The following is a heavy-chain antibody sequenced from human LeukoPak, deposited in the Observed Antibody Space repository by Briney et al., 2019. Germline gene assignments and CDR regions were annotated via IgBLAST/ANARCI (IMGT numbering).Heavy chain of an antibody. D-gene: IGHD2-8*02. CDR3: ARDRRYFDTGGLGGPDY. Sequence: GGSLRHSCAASGFPFSTYTMNWVRQAPGKGLEWVSSISSSSSYIYYADSMKGRFTISRDNAKNSLYLQMNNLRAEDTAVYYCARDRRYFDTGGLGGPDYWGQGTLVTVSS. CDR1: GFPFSTYT. CDR2: ISSSSSYI. J-gene: IGHJ4*02. V-gene: IGHV3-21*01.